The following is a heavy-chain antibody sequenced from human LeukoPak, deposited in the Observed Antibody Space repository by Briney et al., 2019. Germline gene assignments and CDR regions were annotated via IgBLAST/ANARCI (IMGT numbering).Heavy chain of an antibody. Sequence: ASVKVSCKASGYTFTSYDINWVRQATGQGLEWMGWMNPNSGNTGYAQKFQGRVTMTRNTSISTAYMELGSLRSEDTAVYYCARYCSSTSCYRSNYYYYGMDVWGQGTTVTVSS. D-gene: IGHD2-2*02. J-gene: IGHJ6*02. CDR1: GYTFTSYD. V-gene: IGHV1-8*01. CDR2: MNPNSGNT. CDR3: ARYCSSTSCYRSNYYYYGMDV.